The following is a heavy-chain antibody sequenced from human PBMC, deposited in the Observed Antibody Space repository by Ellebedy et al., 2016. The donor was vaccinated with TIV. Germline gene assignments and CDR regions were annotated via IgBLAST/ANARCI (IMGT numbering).Heavy chain of an antibody. V-gene: IGHV3-21*01. CDR3: ARAEMD. D-gene: IGHD1-14*01. Sequence: PGGSLRLSCTASGFTFSGYAMNRVRQAPGKGLEWVASISSSSDYIYYADSVKGRFTISRDNAKNSLYLQMNSLRAEDTAVYYCARAEMDWGQGTLVTVSS. J-gene: IGHJ4*02. CDR1: GFTFSGYA. CDR2: ISSSSDYI.